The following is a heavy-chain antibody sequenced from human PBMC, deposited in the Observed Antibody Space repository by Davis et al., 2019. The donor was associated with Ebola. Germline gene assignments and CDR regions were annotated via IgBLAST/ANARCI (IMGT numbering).Heavy chain of an antibody. CDR3: TAGIALAANYI. CDR1: GFSFNNFN. J-gene: IGHJ4*02. V-gene: IGHV3-21*01. Sequence: GESLKISCAASGFSFNNFNMKWVRQAPGKGLEWVSSISKNSERMYYADPVKGRFTNSRDNARNSLFLQMNSRRAEDTALYFCTAGIALAANYIWSQGTLVTASS. D-gene: IGHD6-19*01. CDR2: ISKNSERM.